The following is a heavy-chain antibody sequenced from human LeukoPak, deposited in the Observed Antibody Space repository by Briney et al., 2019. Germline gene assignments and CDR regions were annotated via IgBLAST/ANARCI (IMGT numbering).Heavy chain of an antibody. CDR3: ARDAGKGTLY. J-gene: IGHJ4*02. V-gene: IGHV4-31*03. CDR1: GGSISSGSYY. CDR2: IYYSGST. Sequence: SETLSLTCTVSGGSISSGSYYWSWIRQHPGKGLEWIGYIYYSGSTYYNPSLKSRVTISVDTSKNQFSLKLSSVTAADTAVYYCARDAGKGTLYWGQGTLVTVSS. D-gene: IGHD3-10*01.